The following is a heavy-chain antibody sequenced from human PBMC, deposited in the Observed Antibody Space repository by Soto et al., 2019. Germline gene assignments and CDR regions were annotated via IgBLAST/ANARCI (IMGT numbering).Heavy chain of an antibody. Sequence: GGSLRLSCAASGFTFSSYAMSWVRQAPGKGLEWVSGISGSGGSTYYADSVKGRFTISRDNSKNTLYLQMNSLRAEDTAVHYCAKGLSSGYYHVFDAFDIWGQGTMVTVSS. CDR1: GFTFSSYA. J-gene: IGHJ3*02. CDR2: ISGSGGST. CDR3: AKGLSSGYYHVFDAFDI. V-gene: IGHV3-23*01. D-gene: IGHD3-22*01.